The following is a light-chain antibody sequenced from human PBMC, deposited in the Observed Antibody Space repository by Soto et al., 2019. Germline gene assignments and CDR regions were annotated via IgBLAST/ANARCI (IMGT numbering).Light chain of an antibody. CDR3: QSYDSSLRGYWV. Sequence: QSVLTQTPSVSGAPGQRVTISCTGSSSNIGAGDDVHWYQQLPVTAPKLLIYGDTNRPSGVPDRFSGSKSGTSASLAITGLQAEDEADYYCQSYDSSLRGYWVFGGGTKLTVL. J-gene: IGLJ3*02. CDR1: SSNIGAGDD. CDR2: GDT. V-gene: IGLV1-40*01.